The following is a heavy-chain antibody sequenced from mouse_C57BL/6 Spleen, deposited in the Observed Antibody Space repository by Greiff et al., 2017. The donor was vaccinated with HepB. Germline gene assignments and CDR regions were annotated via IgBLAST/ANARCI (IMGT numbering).Heavy chain of an antibody. CDR1: GYAFSSSW. Sequence: VQLQQPGPELVKPGASVKISCKASGYAFSSSWMNWVKQRPGKGLEWIGRIYPGDGDTNYNGKFKGKATLTADKSSSTAYMQLSSLTSEDSAVYFCASYSYFDYWGQGTTLTVSS. J-gene: IGHJ2*01. CDR3: ASYSYFDY. CDR2: IYPGDGDT. V-gene: IGHV1-82*01. D-gene: IGHD2-12*01.